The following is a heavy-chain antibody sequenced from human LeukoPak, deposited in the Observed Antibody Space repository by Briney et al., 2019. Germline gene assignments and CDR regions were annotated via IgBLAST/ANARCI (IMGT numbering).Heavy chain of an antibody. Sequence: GGSLRLSCAASGFTFSSYAMSWVRQAPGKGLEWVSAISSSSSTIYYADSVKGRFTISRDNAKNSLYLQMNSLRAEDTAVYYCARLDIVATIFNYYYGMDVWGQGTTVTVSS. V-gene: IGHV3-48*04. CDR2: ISSSSSTI. J-gene: IGHJ6*02. D-gene: IGHD5-12*01. CDR3: ARLDIVATIFNYYYGMDV. CDR1: GFTFSSYA.